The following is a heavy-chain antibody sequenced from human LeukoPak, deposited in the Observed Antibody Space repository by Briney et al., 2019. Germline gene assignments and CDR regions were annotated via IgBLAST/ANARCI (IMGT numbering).Heavy chain of an antibody. CDR1: GFMFSSYA. V-gene: IGHV3-23*01. CDR2: IIASGGGT. CDR3: AKDCGAAAGPRDNTFDY. Sequence: GGSLRLSCAASGFMFSSYAMSWVRQAPGKGLEWVSAIIASGGGTYYADSVKGRFTISRDNSKNTLYLQLDSLGAEDTALYSSAKDCGAAAGPRDNTFDYWGQGTLVTVSS. J-gene: IGHJ4*02. D-gene: IGHD6-13*01.